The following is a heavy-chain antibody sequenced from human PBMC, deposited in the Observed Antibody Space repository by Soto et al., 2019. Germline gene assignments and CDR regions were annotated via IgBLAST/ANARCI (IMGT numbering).Heavy chain of an antibody. CDR3: ATPTYADFWSRSF. CDR1: GYTFADFY. J-gene: IGHJ2*01. Sequence: GSAVKVSCKTSGYTFADFYIHWVRQAPGQGFEWMGWMNPNTGGAVYAQKFLGRVAMTRDTSISTAYMELSRLSSNDTAVYFCATPTYADFWSRSFWG. CDR2: MNPNTGGA. D-gene: IGHD3-3*01. V-gene: IGHV1-2*02.